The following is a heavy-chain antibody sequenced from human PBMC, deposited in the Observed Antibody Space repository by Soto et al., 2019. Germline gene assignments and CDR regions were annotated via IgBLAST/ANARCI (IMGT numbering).Heavy chain of an antibody. CDR3: ARLGGLTFGNLG. CDR2: IYYSGST. CDR1: GGSISSSSYY. Sequence: QLQLQESGPGLVKPSETLSLTCTVSGGSISSSSYYWGWIRQPPGKGLEWIGSIYYSGSTYYNPSLKSRVTISVDTSKSQFSLKLSSVTAADTAVYYCARLGGLTFGNLGWGQGTLVTVSS. V-gene: IGHV4-39*01. D-gene: IGHD1-1*01. J-gene: IGHJ4*02.